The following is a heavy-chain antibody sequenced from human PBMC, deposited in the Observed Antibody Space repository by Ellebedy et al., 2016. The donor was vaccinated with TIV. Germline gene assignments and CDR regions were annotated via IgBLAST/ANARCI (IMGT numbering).Heavy chain of an antibody. CDR3: ARSHSNFDFWNGLAEYYMDV. D-gene: IGHD3-3*01. CDR2: IYFGGSA. V-gene: IGHV4-59*01. J-gene: IGHJ6*03. Sequence: GSLRLXXTVSGGSITNYYWNWIRQPPGKGLEWIGYIYFGGSASYKPSLESRVTISVDTSKNQLSLKLSSVTAADTAVYYCARSHSNFDFWNGLAEYYMDVWGKGTTVTV. CDR1: GGSITNYY.